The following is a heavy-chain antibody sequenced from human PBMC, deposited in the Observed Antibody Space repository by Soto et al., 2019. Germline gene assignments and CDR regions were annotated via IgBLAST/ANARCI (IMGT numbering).Heavy chain of an antibody. CDR3: AREALIYGGNSGALDI. CDR2: ISYDGSNK. J-gene: IGHJ3*02. CDR1: GFTFSSYA. D-gene: IGHD4-17*01. V-gene: IGHV3-30-3*01. Sequence: QVQLVESGGGVVQPGRSLRLSCAASGFTFSSYAMHWVRQAPGKGLEWVAVISYDGSNKYYADSVKGRFTISRDNSKNTLYLQMNSLRAEDTAVYYCAREALIYGGNSGALDIWGQGTMVTVSS.